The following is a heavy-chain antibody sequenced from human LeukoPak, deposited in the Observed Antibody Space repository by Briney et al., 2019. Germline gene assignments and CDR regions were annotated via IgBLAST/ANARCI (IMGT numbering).Heavy chain of an antibody. CDR2: IYYTGDT. D-gene: IGHD5-12*01. V-gene: IGHV4-39*01. CDR3: ARLRGYTDGNPGY. Sequence: PSETLSLTCTVSGGSISSSSSYYWGWIRQPPGKGLEWIGSIYYTGDTYYNSSLKSRVTISVDTSKNQFSLKPSSVTAADTALYYCARLRGYTDGNPGYWGQGSLVTVSS. CDR1: GGSISSSSSYY. J-gene: IGHJ4*02.